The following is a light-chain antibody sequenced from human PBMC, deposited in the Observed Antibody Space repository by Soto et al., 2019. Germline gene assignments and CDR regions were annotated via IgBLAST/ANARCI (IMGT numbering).Light chain of an antibody. Sequence: QTTQSPSTLSASVGARLTITCRASQSISSWLAWYQQKPGKAPKXXIYKASSLESGVPSRFSGSGSGTEFTLTISSLQNEDFATYDGLQEYNYPLTFGQGTKVDIK. CDR3: LQEYNYPLT. V-gene: IGKV1-5*03. J-gene: IGKJ1*01. CDR1: QSISSW. CDR2: KAS.